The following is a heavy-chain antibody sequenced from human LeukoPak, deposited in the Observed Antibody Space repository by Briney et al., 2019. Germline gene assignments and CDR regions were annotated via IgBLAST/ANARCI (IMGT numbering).Heavy chain of an antibody. D-gene: IGHD2-8*01. V-gene: IGHV3-23*01. CDR3: AKAPPYTKYFEA. Sequence: GGSLRLSCAASGFSFSSYAMRWVRQAPGKGLDWVSTISSSGGDTFYADSVKGRFTISRDTTKNTLYLQMNSLRAEDTAVYYCAKAPPYTKYFEAWGQGSLVSASS. J-gene: IGHJ4*02. CDR1: GFSFSSYA. CDR2: ISSSGGDT.